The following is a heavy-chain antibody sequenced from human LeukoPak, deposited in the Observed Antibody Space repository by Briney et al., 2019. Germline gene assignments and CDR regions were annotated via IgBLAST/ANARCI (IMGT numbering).Heavy chain of an antibody. D-gene: IGHD1-26*01. CDR1: GFTFSSFA. CDR2: ISGSGGTT. J-gene: IGHJ3*02. Sequence: PGGSLRLSGPALGFTFSSFALSWVGRPPGKGLEGVSAISGSGGTTYYADSVKGRFTISRDNSKNTLYLQMNSLTAEDTAVYYCARGLSGSYTDAFDIWGQGTMVTVSS. CDR3: ARGLSGSYTDAFDI. V-gene: IGHV3-23*01.